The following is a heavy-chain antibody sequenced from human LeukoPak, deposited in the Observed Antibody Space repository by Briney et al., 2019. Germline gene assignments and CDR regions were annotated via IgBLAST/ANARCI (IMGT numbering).Heavy chain of an antibody. D-gene: IGHD6-13*01. Sequence: ASVKVSCKVSGYTITNYGISWVRQAPGQGLEWMGWISVYNGNTNYAQKVQDRVTMTTDPSTTTAYMELRSMRSDDTAVYYCARDDPYTAAAGADYWGQGTLVTVSS. V-gene: IGHV1-18*01. CDR2: ISVYNGNT. J-gene: IGHJ4*02. CDR1: GYTITNYG. CDR3: ARDDPYTAAAGADY.